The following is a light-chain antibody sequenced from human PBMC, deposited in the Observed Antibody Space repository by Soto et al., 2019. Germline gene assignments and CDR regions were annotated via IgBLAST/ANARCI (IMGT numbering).Light chain of an antibody. Sequence: EIVLTQSPATLSLSPGDRATLSCRASQNIRSYLAWYQQKPGQAPRLLIFDASIRATGIPDRFSGSGSGTDFTLTISSLQPEDFAVYYCLQRSSWPPFTFGGGTKVDIK. CDR1: QNIRSY. CDR2: DAS. J-gene: IGKJ4*01. V-gene: IGKV3-11*01. CDR3: LQRSSWPPFT.